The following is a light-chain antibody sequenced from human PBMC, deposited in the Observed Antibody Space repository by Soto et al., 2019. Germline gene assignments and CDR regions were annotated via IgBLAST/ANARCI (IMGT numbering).Light chain of an antibody. V-gene: IGKV3-20*01. Sequence: EIVLTQSPGTLSLSPGERATLSCRASKSVSSSYLAWYQQKPGQAPRLLIYGASSRATGIPDRFSGSGSGTDFPLTISRLEPEDFAVYYCQQYGSSLFTFGPVTKVDIK. CDR2: GAS. CDR3: QQYGSSLFT. J-gene: IGKJ3*01. CDR1: KSVSSSY.